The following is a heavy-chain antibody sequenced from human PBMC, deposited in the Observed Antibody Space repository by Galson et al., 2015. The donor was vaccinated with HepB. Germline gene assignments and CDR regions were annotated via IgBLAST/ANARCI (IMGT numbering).Heavy chain of an antibody. V-gene: IGHV3-21*06. CDR3: ARAVGDLGYCSSTSCYHYYMDV. J-gene: IGHJ6*03. Sequence: SLRLSCAASGFTFSRYAMNWVRQAPGKGLDWVSSIGSSSSYIYYADSVKSRFTISRDNAKNSLYLQMNSLRAEDAAVYYCARAVGDLGYCSSTSCYHYYMDVWGKGTTVPVSS. D-gene: IGHD2-2*01. CDR2: IGSSSSYI. CDR1: GFTFSRYA.